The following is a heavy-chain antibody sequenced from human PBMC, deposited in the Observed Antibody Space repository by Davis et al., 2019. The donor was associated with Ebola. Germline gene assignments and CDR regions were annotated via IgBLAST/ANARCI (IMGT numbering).Heavy chain of an antibody. CDR2: IYYSGST. V-gene: IGHV4-59*08. CDR1: GGSISSYY. CDR3: ARQYDFWSGYYTGDWFDP. D-gene: IGHD3-3*01. J-gene: IGHJ5*02. Sequence: SETLSLTCTVSGGSISSYYWSWIRQPPGKGLEWIGYIYYSGSTNYNPSLKSRVTISVDTSKNQFSLKLSSVTAADTAVYYCARQYDFWSGYYTGDWFDPWGQGTLVTVSS.